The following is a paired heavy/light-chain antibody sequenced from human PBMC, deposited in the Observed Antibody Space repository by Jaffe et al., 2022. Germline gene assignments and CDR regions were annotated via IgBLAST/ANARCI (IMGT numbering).Heavy chain of an antibody. J-gene: IGHJ6*04. V-gene: IGHV3-30*02. D-gene: IGHD3-22*01. CDR3: AKDSLYSDTSGPSA. CDR2: IRYDGNSE. CDR1: GFTFSYYT. Sequence: QVQLVESGGGVVQPGGSLRLSCAASGFTFSYYTMYWVRQAPGKGLEWVAFIRYDGNSESYADSVKGRFTISRDTSKNTLFLQMNSLRAEDTAMYYCAKDSLYSDTSGPSAWGKGTTVTVSS.
Light chain of an antibody. Sequence: QTVVTQEPSFSVSPGGTVTLTCGLNSGSVSTSYYPSWYQQTPGQAPRTLIYNTNTRSSGVPDRFSGSILGNKAALTITGAQADDESDYYCVLCMGSGIWIFGGGTKLTVL. J-gene: IGLJ2*01. V-gene: IGLV8-61*01. CDR3: VLCMGSGIWI. CDR1: SGSVSTSYY. CDR2: NTN.